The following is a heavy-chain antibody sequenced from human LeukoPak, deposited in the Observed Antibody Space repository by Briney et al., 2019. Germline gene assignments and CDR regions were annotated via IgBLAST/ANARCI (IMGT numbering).Heavy chain of an antibody. CDR2: ISWNSGSI. CDR1: GFTFDDYA. CDR3: AKDKGAVAGAFDY. V-gene: IGHV3-9*03. J-gene: IGHJ4*02. Sequence: GRSLRLSCAASGFTFDDYAMHWVRQAPGKGLEWVSGISWNSGSIGYADSVKGRFTISRDNAKNSLHLQMNSLRAEDMALYYCAKDKGAVAGAFDYWGQGTLVTVSS. D-gene: IGHD6-19*01.